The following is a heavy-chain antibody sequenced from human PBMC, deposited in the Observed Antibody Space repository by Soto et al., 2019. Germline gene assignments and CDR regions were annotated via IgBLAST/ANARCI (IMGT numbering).Heavy chain of an antibody. J-gene: IGHJ5*02. CDR3: ARDVMDCSGGSCYSNWFYP. V-gene: IGHV1-69*05. Sequence: GASVKVSCKASGGTFSSYAISWVRQAPGQGLEWMGGIIPIFGTANYAQKLQGRVTITTDASTSTAYMELRSLRSDDTAVYYCARDVMDCSGGSCYSNWFYPWGQGTLVTVSS. CDR2: IIPIFGTA. D-gene: IGHD2-15*01. CDR1: GGTFSSYA.